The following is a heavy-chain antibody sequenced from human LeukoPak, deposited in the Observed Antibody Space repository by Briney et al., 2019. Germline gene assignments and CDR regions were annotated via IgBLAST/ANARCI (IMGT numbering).Heavy chain of an antibody. CDR2: IIPIFGTA. J-gene: IGHJ4*02. V-gene: IGHV1-69*05. CDR3: ARDRYDFWSGYLGGSYFDY. CDR1: GGTFSSYA. D-gene: IGHD3-3*01. Sequence: SVKVSCKASGGTFSSYAISWVRQAPGQGLEWMGGIIPIFGTANYAQEFQGRVTITTDESTSTAYMELSSLRSEDTAVYYCARDRYDFWSGYLGGSYFDYWGQGTLVTVSS.